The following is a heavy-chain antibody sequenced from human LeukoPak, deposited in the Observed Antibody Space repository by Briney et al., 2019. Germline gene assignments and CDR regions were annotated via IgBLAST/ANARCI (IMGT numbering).Heavy chain of an antibody. CDR1: GGSFSGYY. CDR3: ARSLKASSSGSFDY. D-gene: IGHD3-22*01. V-gene: IGHV4-34*01. Sequence: SETLSLTCAVYGGSFSGYYWSWIRQPPGKGLEWIGEINHSGSTNYNPSLKSRVTISVDTSKNQFSLKLSSVTAADTAVYYCARSLKASSSGSFDYWGQGTLVTVSS. J-gene: IGHJ4*02. CDR2: INHSGST.